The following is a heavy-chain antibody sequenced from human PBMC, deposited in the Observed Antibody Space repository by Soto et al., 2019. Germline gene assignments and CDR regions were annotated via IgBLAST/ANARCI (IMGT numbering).Heavy chain of an antibody. Sequence: QVHLEESGPGLVRPSGNLSLTCTVSGVPISSYDWWTWVRQTPGKGMEWIGEIYHNGRTNYNPSLKSRVSLSIDKSKNQFSLNLQSLTAADTAVYYCARGTLIGISTRNWFDPWGQGAQVTVSS. CDR3: ARGTLIGISTRNWFDP. D-gene: IGHD3-3*02. J-gene: IGHJ5*02. CDR1: GVPISSYDW. CDR2: IYHNGRT. V-gene: IGHV4-4*02.